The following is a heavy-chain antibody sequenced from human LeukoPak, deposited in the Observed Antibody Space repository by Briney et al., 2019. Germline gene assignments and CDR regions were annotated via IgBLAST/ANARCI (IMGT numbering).Heavy chain of an antibody. Sequence: GGSLRLSCAASGFTFSNHGMNWVRQAPGKGLEWVSAISGSGGSTYYADSVKGRFTISRDNSKNTLYLQMNSLRAEDTAVYYCAKDYRITMVRGVIFVYWGQGTLVTVSS. CDR2: ISGSGGST. CDR3: AKDYRITMVRGVIFVY. D-gene: IGHD3-10*01. V-gene: IGHV3-23*01. J-gene: IGHJ4*02. CDR1: GFTFSNHG.